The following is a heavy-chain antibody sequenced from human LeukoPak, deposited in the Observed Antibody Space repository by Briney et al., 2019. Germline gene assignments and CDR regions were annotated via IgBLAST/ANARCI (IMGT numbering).Heavy chain of an antibody. D-gene: IGHD6-6*01. Sequence: SETLSLTCTVSGDSISSGDYYWGWIRQPPGKGLEWIGNIRYSGSTYYSPSLKSRVTISLDTSKNQFSLKLISMTAADTAVYYCAKRRGGSSELDPWGQGTLVTVS. CDR1: GDSISSGDYY. V-gene: IGHV4-39*01. CDR3: AKRRGGSSELDP. CDR2: IRYSGST. J-gene: IGHJ5*02.